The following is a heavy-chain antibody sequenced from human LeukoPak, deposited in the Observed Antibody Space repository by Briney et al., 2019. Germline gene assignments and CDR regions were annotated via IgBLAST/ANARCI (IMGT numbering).Heavy chain of an antibody. D-gene: IGHD5-18*01. V-gene: IGHV1-46*01. CDR1: GYTFTSYY. CDR3: ARDEEGYSYGYHWAFYNWFDP. CDR2: INPSGGST. Sequence: ASVKVSCKASGYTFTSYYMHWVRQAPGQGLEWMGIINPSGGSTSYAQKFQGRVTMTRDMSTSTVYMELSSLRSEDTAVYYCARDEEGYSYGYHWAFYNWFDPWGQGTLVTVSS. J-gene: IGHJ5*02.